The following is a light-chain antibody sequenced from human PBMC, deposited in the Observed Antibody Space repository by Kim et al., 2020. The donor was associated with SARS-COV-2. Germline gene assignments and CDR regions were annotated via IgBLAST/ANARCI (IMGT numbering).Light chain of an antibody. CDR1: KVGNKY. Sequence: VAPGQTTRISCSSFKVGNKYLYLYQQKPDPAPVVCIYHHRERPSASRVRFSRSNSATTATLTVSETHAVDEADYYGQEWGISAVVFGGGTQLTVL. J-gene: IGLJ3*02. V-gene: IGLV3-1*01. CDR3: QEWGISAVV. CDR2: HHR.